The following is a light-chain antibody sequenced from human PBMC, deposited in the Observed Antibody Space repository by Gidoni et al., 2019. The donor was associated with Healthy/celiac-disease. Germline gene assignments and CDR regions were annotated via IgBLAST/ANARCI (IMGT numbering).Light chain of an antibody. CDR1: SSDVGGYNY. J-gene: IGLJ2*01. CDR2: DVS. CDR3: SSYTSSSTLEV. Sequence: QSALTQPASVSGSPGQSLTISCTGTSSDVGGYNYGSWYQQHTGNAPKLMIYDVSNRPSGVSNRFSGSKSGNTASLTTSGLQAEDEADYYCSSYTSSSTLEVFGGGTKLTVL. V-gene: IGLV2-14*03.